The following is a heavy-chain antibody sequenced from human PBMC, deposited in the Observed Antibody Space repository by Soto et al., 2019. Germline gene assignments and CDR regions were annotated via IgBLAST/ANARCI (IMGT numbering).Heavy chain of an antibody. CDR1: GGTVSSYA. CDR3: AREGYCSSTSCRGMDV. J-gene: IGHJ6*01. CDR2: IITIFGTA. V-gene: IGHV1-69*01. D-gene: IGHD2-2*01. Sequence: QVQLVQSGAEVKKPGSSVKVSCKASGGTVSSYAISWVRQAPGQGLEWMGGIITIFGTANYAQKFQGRVTITEDESTRTVYRVLSSLRAEDTAVYDCAREGYCSSTSCRGMDVWRQGTTVAVCS.